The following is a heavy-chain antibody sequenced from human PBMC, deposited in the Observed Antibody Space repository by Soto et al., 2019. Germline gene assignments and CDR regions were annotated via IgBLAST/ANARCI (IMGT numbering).Heavy chain of an antibody. CDR1: GFSLSTSAMC. CDR3: ARMSYDILTGYYNFDH. CDR2: IDWDDEK. Sequence: SGPTLVNPTQTLTLTCSFSGFSLSTSAMCVGWIRQPPGRALEWLARIDWDDEKYYSTSLKTRLAISKDTSKNQVVLTMTNVDPVDTATYYCARMSYDILTGYYNFDHWGQGTLVTVSS. J-gene: IGHJ4*02. D-gene: IGHD3-9*01. V-gene: IGHV2-70*11.